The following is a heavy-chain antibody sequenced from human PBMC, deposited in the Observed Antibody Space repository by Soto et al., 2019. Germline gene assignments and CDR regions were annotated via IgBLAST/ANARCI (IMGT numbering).Heavy chain of an antibody. J-gene: IGHJ4*02. CDR1: GGTFSSYA. Sequence: ASVKVSCKASGGTFSSYAISWVRQAPGQGLEWMGGIIPIFGTANYAQKFQGRVTITADESTSTAYMELSSLRSEDTAVYYCARGAQLGAAQDYWGQGTLVTVSS. D-gene: IGHD3-16*01. V-gene: IGHV1-69*13. CDR3: ARGAQLGAAQDY. CDR2: IIPIFGTA.